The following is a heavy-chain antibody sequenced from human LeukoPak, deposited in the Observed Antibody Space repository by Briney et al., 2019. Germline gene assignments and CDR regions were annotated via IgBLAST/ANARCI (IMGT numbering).Heavy chain of an antibody. CDR1: GYSFTSYW. J-gene: IGHJ4*02. CDR2: IDPSDSYT. CDR3: AREGSSWLFVDS. Sequence: GESLKISCKGSGYSFTSYWISWVRQMPGKGLEWMGRIDPSDSYTNYSPSFQGHVTISADKSISTAYLQWSSLKASDTAVYYCAREGSSWLFVDSWGQGTLVTVSS. V-gene: IGHV5-10-1*01. D-gene: IGHD6-13*01.